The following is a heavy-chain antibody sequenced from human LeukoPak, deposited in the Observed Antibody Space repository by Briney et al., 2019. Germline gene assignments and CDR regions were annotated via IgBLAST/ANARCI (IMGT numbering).Heavy chain of an antibody. J-gene: IGHJ4*02. CDR3: ARDRIGDGYNSRAFDY. D-gene: IGHD5-24*01. Sequence: GGSLRLSCAASGFTFSRYGMHWVRQAPGKGLEWVAVISYDGSNKYYADSVKGRFTISRDNSKNTLFVQMNSLRAEDTAVYYCARDRIGDGYNSRAFDYWGQGTLVTVSS. CDR2: ISYDGSNK. CDR1: GFTFSRYG. V-gene: IGHV3-30*19.